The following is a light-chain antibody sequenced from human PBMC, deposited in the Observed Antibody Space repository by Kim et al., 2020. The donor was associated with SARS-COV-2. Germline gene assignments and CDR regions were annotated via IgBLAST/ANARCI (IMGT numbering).Light chain of an antibody. V-gene: IGKV1-12*01. CDR1: QPIASW. CDR3: QQSNNFPIT. Sequence: DVQMTQSPSSVSASVGDRVIITCRASQPIASWLAWYQQRPGDPPKLLIYAASGLQSGVPSRFSGSGSGRDFTLTINGPEPEDSAIYYCQQSNNFPITFGQGTRLEIK. CDR2: AAS. J-gene: IGKJ5*01.